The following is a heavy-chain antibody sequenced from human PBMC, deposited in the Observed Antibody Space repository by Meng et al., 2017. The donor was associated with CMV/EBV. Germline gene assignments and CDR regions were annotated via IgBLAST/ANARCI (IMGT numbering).Heavy chain of an antibody. V-gene: IGHV3-23*01. CDR3: AKEMGESGYYDFWSGYRWDY. CDR1: GFTFSSYA. CDR2: ISGSGGST. Sequence: GESLKISCAASGFTFSSYAMSWVRQAPGKGLEWVSAISGSGGSTYYADSVKGRFTISRDNSKNTLYLQMNSLRAEDTAVYYCAKEMGESGYYDFWSGYRWDYWGQGKLV. J-gene: IGHJ4*02. D-gene: IGHD3-3*01.